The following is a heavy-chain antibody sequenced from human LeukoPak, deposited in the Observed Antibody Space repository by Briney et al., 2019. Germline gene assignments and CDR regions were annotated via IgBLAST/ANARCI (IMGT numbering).Heavy chain of an antibody. J-gene: IGHJ4*02. CDR3: ARAPRFYYDIIYYFDY. CDR1: VYTFTSYG. D-gene: IGHD3-9*01. V-gene: IGHV1-18*01. Sequence: GASVKVSCKASVYTFTSYGISWVRQAPGQGLEWMGRISAYNGNTDYAQKLQGRVTMTTDTSTGTAYMELRSLRSDDTAVYYCARAPRFYYDIIYYFDYWGQGTLVTVSS. CDR2: ISAYNGNT.